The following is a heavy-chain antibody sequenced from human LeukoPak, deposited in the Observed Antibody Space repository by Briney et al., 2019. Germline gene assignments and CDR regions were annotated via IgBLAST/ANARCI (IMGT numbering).Heavy chain of an antibody. CDR1: GFTFSNFG. CDR2: ISGSGLTT. J-gene: IGHJ1*01. V-gene: IGHV3-23*01. CDR3: AKDRLQYFQH. Sequence: GGTLRLSCAASGFTFSNFGMSWVRQAPGKGLEWVSAISGSGLTTYYADPVKGRFTISRDNSKNTLYLQMNSLRAEDTAVYYCAKDRLQYFQHWGQGTLVTVSS.